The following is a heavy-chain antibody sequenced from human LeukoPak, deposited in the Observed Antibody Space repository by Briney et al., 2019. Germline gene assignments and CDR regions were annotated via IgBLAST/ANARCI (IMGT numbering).Heavy chain of an antibody. Sequence: GGSLRLSCTTSGFTFGDYNMNWVRQAPGKGLEWVGCIRVKTHGGTTDYAASVEGKFSISRDDSESIAYLQMTSLQREDTAVYYCSRGQLYPYGPQFDYWGQGTLVTVSS. CDR3: SRGQLYPYGPQFDY. D-gene: IGHD3-10*01. CDR1: GFTFGDYN. J-gene: IGHJ4*02. V-gene: IGHV3-49*04. CDR2: IRVKTHGGTT.